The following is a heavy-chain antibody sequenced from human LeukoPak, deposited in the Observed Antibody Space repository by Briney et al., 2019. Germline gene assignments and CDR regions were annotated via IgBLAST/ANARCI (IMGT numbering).Heavy chain of an antibody. J-gene: IGHJ4*02. CDR1: GGSISSYY. CDR2: IYTSGST. V-gene: IGHV4-4*07. D-gene: IGHD3-10*01. Sequence: SETLSLTCTVSGGSISSYYWSWIRQPAGKGLEWIGRIYTSGSTNYNPSLKSRVTMSVDTSKNQFSLKLSSVTAADTAVYYCARDSFTMVRGVIITSRIFDYWGQGTLVTVSS. CDR3: ARDSFTMVRGVIITSRIFDY.